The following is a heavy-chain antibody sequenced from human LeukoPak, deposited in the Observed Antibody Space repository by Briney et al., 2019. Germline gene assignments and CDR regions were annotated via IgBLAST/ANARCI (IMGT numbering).Heavy chain of an antibody. Sequence: SQTLSLTCTVSGGSISSGGSYWSWIRQHPGKGLEWIGYIYYSGSTYYNPSLKSRVTISVDTSKNQFSLKLSSVTAADTAVYYCARGSYYYDSSGPTPDWGQGTLVTVSS. CDR1: GGSISSGGSY. D-gene: IGHD3-22*01. CDR3: ARGSYYYDSSGPTPD. V-gene: IGHV4-31*03. CDR2: IYYSGST. J-gene: IGHJ4*02.